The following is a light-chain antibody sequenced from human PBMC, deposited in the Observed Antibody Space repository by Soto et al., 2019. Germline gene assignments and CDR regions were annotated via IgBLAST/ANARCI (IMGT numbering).Light chain of an antibody. CDR1: QSVSSN. CDR2: GPS. J-gene: IGKJ1*01. Sequence: EIVMTQSPATLSVSPGERATLSCRASQSVSSNLAWYQQKPGQAPRLLIYGPSIRATGIPARFSGSGSGTEFTLTICSLQSEDSAVYYCQQFNSWPGTFGQGTKVEIK. CDR3: QQFNSWPGT. V-gene: IGKV3-15*01.